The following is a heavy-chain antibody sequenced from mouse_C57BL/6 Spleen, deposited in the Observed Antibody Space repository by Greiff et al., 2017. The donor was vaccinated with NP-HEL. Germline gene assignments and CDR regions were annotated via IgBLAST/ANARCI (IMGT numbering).Heavy chain of an antibody. D-gene: IGHD2-5*01. CDR3: TRGDSNYDYAMDD. CDR1: GYTFTDYE. CDR2: IDPETGGT. V-gene: IGHV1-15*01. J-gene: IGHJ4*01. Sequence: QVHVKQSGAELVRPGASVTLSCKASGYTFTDYEMHWVKQTPVHGLEWIGAIDPETGGTAYNQKFKGKAILTADKSSSTAYMELRSLTSEDSAVYYCTRGDSNYDYAMDDWGQGTSVTVSS.